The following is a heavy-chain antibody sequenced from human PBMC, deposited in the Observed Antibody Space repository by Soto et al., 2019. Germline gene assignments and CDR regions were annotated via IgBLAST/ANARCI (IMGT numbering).Heavy chain of an antibody. CDR1: GGSISSSSYY. J-gene: IGHJ4*02. CDR2: IYYSGST. Sequence: QLQLQESGPGLVKPSETLSLTCTVSGGSISSSSYYWGWIRQPPGKGLEWIGSIYYSGSTYYNPSLTSRVTISVATSKNQFSLKLSSVTAADTAVYYCARVGALWFGEGGDYWGQGTLVTVSS. V-gene: IGHV4-39*01. CDR3: ARVGALWFGEGGDY. D-gene: IGHD3-10*01.